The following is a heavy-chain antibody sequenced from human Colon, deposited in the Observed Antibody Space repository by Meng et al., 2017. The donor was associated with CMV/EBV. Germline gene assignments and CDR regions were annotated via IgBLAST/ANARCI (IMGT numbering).Heavy chain of an antibody. CDR3: VREGYYGA. CDR2: ISSGGNT. CDR1: GFIVSNNN. D-gene: IGHD3-10*01. Sequence: GESLKISCAASGFIVSNNNMSWVRQAPGKGLEYVSVISSGGNTEYVDSVRGRFTISRDNSKSTLYLHMNSLRVEDTAVYYCVREGYYGAWGQGTLVTVSS. J-gene: IGHJ5*02. V-gene: IGHV3-66*02.